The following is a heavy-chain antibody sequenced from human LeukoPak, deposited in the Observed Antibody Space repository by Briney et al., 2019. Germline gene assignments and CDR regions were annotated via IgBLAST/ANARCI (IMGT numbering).Heavy chain of an antibody. CDR1: GYTFTSYG. V-gene: IGHV1-18*01. CDR2: ISAYNGNT. D-gene: IGHD1-26*01. J-gene: IGHJ5*02. CDR3: ARAKRGIVGATANWFDP. Sequence: ASVKVSCKASGYTFTSYGISWVRQAPGQGLEWMGWISAYNGNTNYAQKFQGRVTITRDTSASTAYMELSSLRSEDTAVYYCARAKRGIVGATANWFDPWGQGTLVTVSS.